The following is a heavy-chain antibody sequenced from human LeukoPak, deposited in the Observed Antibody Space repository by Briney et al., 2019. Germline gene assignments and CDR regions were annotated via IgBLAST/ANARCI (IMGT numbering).Heavy chain of an antibody. D-gene: IGHD4-11*01. CDR2: ISGSGSST. CDR3: AKAGDYSYFDY. CDR1: GFTFSSYA. V-gene: IGHV3-23*01. J-gene: IGHJ4*02. Sequence: GGSLRLSCAGSGFTFSSYAMSWVRQAPGKGLEWVSGISGSGSSTHYADSVKGRFTISRDNSKSTLYLQMNSLRAEDTAVYYCAKAGDYSYFDYWGQGTLVTVSS.